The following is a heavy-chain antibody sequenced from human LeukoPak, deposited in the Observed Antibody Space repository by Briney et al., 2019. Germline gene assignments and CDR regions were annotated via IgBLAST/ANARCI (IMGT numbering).Heavy chain of an antibody. D-gene: IGHD1-26*01. CDR1: GYNIISYW. Sequence: GAFLKISCKASGYNIISYWIGLRRQMGEEVLEWMGIISLGDSDTRYSPSFQGQVTISADKSISTAYLQWSSLKASDTAMYYCARRVGADFDYWGQGTLVTASS. V-gene: IGHV5-51*01. CDR2: ISLGDSDT. CDR3: ARRVGADFDY. J-gene: IGHJ4*02.